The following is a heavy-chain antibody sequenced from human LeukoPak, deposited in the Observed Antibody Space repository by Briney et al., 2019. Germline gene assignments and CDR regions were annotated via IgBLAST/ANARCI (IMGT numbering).Heavy chain of an antibody. Sequence: SETLSLTCAVSGGSISSSNWWSWVRQPPGKGLEWIGEIYHSGSTNYNPSLKSRVTIAVDKSKDQFSLKLSSVTAADTAVYYCARDLNSSGWYWNYWGQGTLVTVSS. CDR2: IYHSGST. CDR3: ARDLNSSGWYWNY. V-gene: IGHV4-4*02. D-gene: IGHD6-19*01. CDR1: GGSISSSNW. J-gene: IGHJ4*02.